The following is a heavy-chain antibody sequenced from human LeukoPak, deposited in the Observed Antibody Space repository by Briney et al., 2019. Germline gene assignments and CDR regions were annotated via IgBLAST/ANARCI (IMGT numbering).Heavy chain of an antibody. D-gene: IGHD3-10*01. Sequence: PSETLSLTCAVYGGSFSGYYWSWIRQPPGKGLEWIGEINHSGSTNYNPYLKSRVTISVDTSKNQFSLKLSSVTAADTAVYYCARGNKLLWFGEYHYMDVWGKGTTVTVSS. CDR1: GGSFSGYY. CDR3: ARGNKLLWFGEYHYMDV. J-gene: IGHJ6*03. V-gene: IGHV4-34*01. CDR2: INHSGST.